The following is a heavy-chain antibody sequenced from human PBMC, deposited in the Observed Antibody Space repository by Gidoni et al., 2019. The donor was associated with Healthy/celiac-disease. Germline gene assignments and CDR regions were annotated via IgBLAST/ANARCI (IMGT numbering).Heavy chain of an antibody. V-gene: IGHV3-15*01. CDR3: TTDLTYYDILTGFLRDAFDI. CDR2: IKSKTDGGTT. CDR1: GFTSSNAW. Sequence: EVQLVESGGGLVTPGGSLRVSSAASGFTSSNAWFMWVRQAPGKGLEWVSRIKSKTDGGTTDDAAAVKGRFTSSRDDSKSTLNLQMNSLKTEDTAVYYCTTDLTYYDILTGFLRDAFDIWGQGTMVTVSS. J-gene: IGHJ3*02. D-gene: IGHD3-9*01.